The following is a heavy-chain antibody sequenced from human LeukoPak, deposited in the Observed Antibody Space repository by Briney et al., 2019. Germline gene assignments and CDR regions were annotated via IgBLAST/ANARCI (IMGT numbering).Heavy chain of an antibody. CDR3: ARQRDLQQLAPFDY. V-gene: IGHV4-59*08. Sequence: PSETLSLTCNVSGGSISSYYWSWIRPPPGKGLEWIGYIYRTGSTNYNPSLKSRVTISADTSKSQFSLSLSSVTAADTAVYYCARQRDLQQLAPFDYWGQGTLVTVSS. D-gene: IGHD6-13*01. CDR1: GGSISSYY. CDR2: IYRTGST. J-gene: IGHJ4*02.